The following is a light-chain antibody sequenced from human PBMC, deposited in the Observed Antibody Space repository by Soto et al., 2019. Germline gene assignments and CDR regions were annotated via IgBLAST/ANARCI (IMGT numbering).Light chain of an antibody. CDR3: SSYAGGSTLV. CDR1: SSDAGSYNL. V-gene: IGLV2-23*01. Sequence: QSALTQPASVSGSPGRSVTISCTGTSSDAGSYNLVSWYQQHPGKAPKVVIYEGTKRPSGVSDHFSGSKSGNTASLTISGLQADDEADYYCSSYAGGSTLVFGGGTKVTVL. CDR2: EGT. J-gene: IGLJ3*02.